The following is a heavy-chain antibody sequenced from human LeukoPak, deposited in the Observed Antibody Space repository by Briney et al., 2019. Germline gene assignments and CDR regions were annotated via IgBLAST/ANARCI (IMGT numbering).Heavy chain of an antibody. CDR2: ISAYNGNT. J-gene: IGHJ4*02. V-gene: IGHV1-18*01. CDR3: ARAWEAVAGNYGVVDY. D-gene: IGHD4-17*01. CDR1: GYTFNTYV. Sequence: ASVKVSCKASGYTFNTYVITWVRQAPGQGLEWMGWISAYNGNTNYAQKFRGRVTMTRDMSTSTVYMELNSLRSQDTAVYYCARAWEAVAGNYGVVDYWGQGTLVTVSS.